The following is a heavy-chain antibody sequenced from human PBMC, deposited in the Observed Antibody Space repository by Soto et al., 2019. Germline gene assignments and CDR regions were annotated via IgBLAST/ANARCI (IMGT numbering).Heavy chain of an antibody. CDR3: ARGPQEMATIRYYYYGIDV. V-gene: IGHV4-31*03. Sequence: QVQLQESGPGLVKPSQTLSLTCTVSGGSISSGGYYWRWIRQHPGKGLEWIGYIYYSGSTYYNPSLKSRVTISVDTSKNQFSLKLSSVTAADTAVYYCARGPQEMATIRYYYYGIDVWGQGTTVTVSS. J-gene: IGHJ6*01. D-gene: IGHD5-12*01. CDR2: IYYSGST. CDR1: GGSISSGGYY.